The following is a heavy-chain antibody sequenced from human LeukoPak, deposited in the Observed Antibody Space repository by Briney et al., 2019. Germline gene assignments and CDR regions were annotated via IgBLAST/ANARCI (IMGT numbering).Heavy chain of an antibody. J-gene: IGHJ6*03. Sequence: PSETLSLTCTVSGGSISSGSYYWSWIRQPAGKGLEWIGRIYTSGSTNYNPSLKSRVTISVDTSKNQFSLKLSSVTAADTAVYYCARGWVGSFYMDVWGKGTTVTISS. CDR2: IYTSGST. V-gene: IGHV4-61*02. CDR1: GGSISSGSYY. CDR3: ARGWVGSFYMDV. D-gene: IGHD1-26*01.